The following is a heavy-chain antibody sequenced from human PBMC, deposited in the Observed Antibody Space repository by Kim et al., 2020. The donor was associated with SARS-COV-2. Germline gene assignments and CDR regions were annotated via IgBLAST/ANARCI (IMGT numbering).Heavy chain of an antibody. Sequence: YADSVKGRFTISRDNSKNTLYLQMNSLRAEDTAVYYCARADGDYGPAFDYWGQGTLVTVSS. D-gene: IGHD4-17*01. V-gene: IGHV3-53*01. CDR3: ARADGDYGPAFDY. J-gene: IGHJ4*02.